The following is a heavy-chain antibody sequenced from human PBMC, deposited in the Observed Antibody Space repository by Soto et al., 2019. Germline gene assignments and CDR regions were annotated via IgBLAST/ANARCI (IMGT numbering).Heavy chain of an antibody. CDR2: ISASGGST. CDR3: ARQLGYCSDGTCYFDY. D-gene: IGHD2-15*01. V-gene: IGHV3-23*01. CDR1: GFTFSSYA. J-gene: IGHJ4*02. Sequence: GGSLRLSCAASGFTFSSYAMSWVRQAPGKGLEWVSAISASGGSTYYADSVKGRFTISRDNSKSTLYLQMNSLRAEDTAVYHCARQLGYCSDGTCYFDYWGQGTEVTVSS.